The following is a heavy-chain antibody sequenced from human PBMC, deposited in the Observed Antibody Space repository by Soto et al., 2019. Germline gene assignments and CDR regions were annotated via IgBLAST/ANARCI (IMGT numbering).Heavy chain of an antibody. J-gene: IGHJ5*02. CDR3: AGFGELFSP. CDR1: GFTFSSYS. V-gene: IGHV3-21*01. CDR2: ISSSSSYI. D-gene: IGHD3-10*01. Sequence: EVQLVESGGGLVKPGGSLRLSCAASGFTFSSYSMNWVRQTPGKGLEWVSSISSSSSYIYYADSVKGRFTISRDNAKNSLYLQTNSLRAEDTAVYYCAGFGELFSPWGQGTLVTVSS.